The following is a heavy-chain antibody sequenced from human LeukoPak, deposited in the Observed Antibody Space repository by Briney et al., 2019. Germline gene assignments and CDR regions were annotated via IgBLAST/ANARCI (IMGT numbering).Heavy chain of an antibody. CDR3: ARRGVVIHQYFDY. V-gene: IGHV4-59*06. J-gene: IGHJ4*02. Sequence: SETLSLTCTVSGGSISSYYWSWIRQHPGKGLEWIGYIYYSGSTYYNPSLKSRVTISLDTSKNHFSLNLSSVTAADTAVYYCARRGVVIHQYFDYWGQGTLVTVSS. D-gene: IGHD3-3*01. CDR1: GGSISSYY. CDR2: IYYSGST.